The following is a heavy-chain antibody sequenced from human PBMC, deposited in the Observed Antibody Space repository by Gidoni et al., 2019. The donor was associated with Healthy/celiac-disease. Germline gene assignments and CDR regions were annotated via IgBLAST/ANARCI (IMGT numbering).Heavy chain of an antibody. D-gene: IGHD4-17*01. CDR2: IYYSGST. CDR1: GCSISSGGYY. V-gene: IGHV4-31*03. Sequence: QVQLQESGPGLVKPSQTLSLTCTVSGCSISSGGYYWSWIRQHPGKGLEWIGYIYYSGSTYYNPSLKSRVTISVSTSKNQFSLKLSSVTAADTAVYYCARAFPRVTTVTPEFDYWGQGTLVTVSS. J-gene: IGHJ4*02. CDR3: ARAFPRVTTVTPEFDY.